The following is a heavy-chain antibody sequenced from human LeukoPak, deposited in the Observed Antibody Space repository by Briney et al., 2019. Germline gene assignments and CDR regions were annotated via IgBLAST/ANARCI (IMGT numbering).Heavy chain of an antibody. CDR2: IISSSSYI. D-gene: IGHD3-10*01. CDR3: ARLTGNYGDY. CDR1: GFTFSTYS. Sequence: EPGGSLRLSCAASGFTFSTYSMNWVRQAPGKGLEWVSSIISSSSYIYYADSVKGRFTISRGNAKNSLYLQMDSLRPEDTAVYYCARLTGNYGDYWGEGTLVSL. J-gene: IGHJ4*02. V-gene: IGHV3-21*04.